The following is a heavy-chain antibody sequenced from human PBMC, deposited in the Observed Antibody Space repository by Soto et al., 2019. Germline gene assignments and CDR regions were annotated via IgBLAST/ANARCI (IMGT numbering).Heavy chain of an antibody. CDR1: GYTFATYD. CDR3: ARRKERSGPNYFDL. D-gene: IGHD6-25*01. V-gene: IGHV1-8*01. Sequence: ASVKVSCKASGYTFATYDFNWVRQAPGQGLEWMGWMNPNSGNTGYAQKFRGRVSMTRNTSISTAYMELSSLRSEDTALYFCARRKERSGPNYFDLWGQGTLVTVSS. CDR2: MNPNSGNT. J-gene: IGHJ4*02.